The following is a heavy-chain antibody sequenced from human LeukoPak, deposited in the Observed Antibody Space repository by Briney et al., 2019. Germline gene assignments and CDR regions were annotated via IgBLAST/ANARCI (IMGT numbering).Heavy chain of an antibody. Sequence: GGSLRLSFAASGLNFIDYRMNGVGQAPGKGLEWISYIGISSGNTKYADSVKGRFTISRDKARNSLYLQMNSLRVEDTAVYYCARDHRYAFDNWGHGTLVTVSS. J-gene: IGHJ4*01. CDR2: IGISSGNT. CDR1: GLNFIDYR. D-gene: IGHD5-12*01. V-gene: IGHV3-48*01. CDR3: ARDHRYAFDN.